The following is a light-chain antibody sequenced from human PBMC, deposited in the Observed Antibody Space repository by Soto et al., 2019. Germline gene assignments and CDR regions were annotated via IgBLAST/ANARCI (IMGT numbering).Light chain of an antibody. Sequence: ERVMTQSPATLSVSPGERAALSCGASQSVSSNYLAWYQQKPGLAPRLLIYDASRRATGIPDRFSGSGSGADFILSISTLEPEDFAVYYCQQYGSSPWTFGQGTKVDIK. CDR3: QQYGSSPWT. CDR1: QSVSSNY. V-gene: IGKV3D-20*01. CDR2: DAS. J-gene: IGKJ1*01.